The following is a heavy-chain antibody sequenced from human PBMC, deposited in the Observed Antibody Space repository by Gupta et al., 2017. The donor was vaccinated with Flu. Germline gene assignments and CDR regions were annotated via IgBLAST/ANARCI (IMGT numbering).Heavy chain of an antibody. CDR1: GCIFGTYF. CDR2: ISSSSSYI. CDR3: VRHFSDRDAFDV. J-gene: IGHJ3*01. V-gene: IGHV3-21*01. Sequence: LMPSWGGMVKPGGCLKLSCAAAGCIFGTYFITWVRQAPGKGLEWVSSISSSSSYIYYADSVKGRFTISRDNAKNSLSLQLNSLRVEDTAVYYCVRHFSDRDAFDVWGQGTTVTVFS. D-gene: IGHD3-22*01.